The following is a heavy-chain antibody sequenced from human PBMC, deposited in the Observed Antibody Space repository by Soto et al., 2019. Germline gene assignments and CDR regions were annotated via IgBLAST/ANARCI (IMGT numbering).Heavy chain of an antibody. D-gene: IGHD6-6*01. J-gene: IGHJ4*02. CDR1: GGTFSSYA. CDR3: ARTIKEYSSSSPPGDY. Sequence: SVKVSCKASGGTFSSYAISWVRQAPGQGLEWMGGIIPIFGTANYAQKFQGRVTITADESTSTAYMELSSLRSEDTAVYYCARTIKEYSSSSPPGDYWGQGTLVTVSS. V-gene: IGHV1-69*13. CDR2: IIPIFGTA.